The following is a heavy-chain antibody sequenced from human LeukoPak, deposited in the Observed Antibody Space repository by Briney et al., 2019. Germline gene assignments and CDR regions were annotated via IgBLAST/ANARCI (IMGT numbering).Heavy chain of an antibody. J-gene: IGHJ4*02. CDR1: GDSISSGTYY. CDR2: IYYTEST. V-gene: IGHV4-39*01. D-gene: IGHD2/OR15-2a*01. Sequence: SETLSLTCAVSGDSISSGTYYWGWIRQSPGKGLEWTGTIYYTESTYYNPSLKSPVTISADTSKNQFSLKLSSVTAADTAVYYCARQFLLYYFDFWGQGTLATVSS. CDR3: ARQFLLYYFDF.